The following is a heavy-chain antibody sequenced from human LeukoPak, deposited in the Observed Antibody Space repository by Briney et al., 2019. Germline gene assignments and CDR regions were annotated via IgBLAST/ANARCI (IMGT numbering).Heavy chain of an antibody. CDR2: ISYNNGSI. CDR3: AKGISTKWNYADHFDY. Sequence: GRSLRLSCSASGFTFDKYAMLWVRQAPGKGLAWVEGISYNNGSIGYADYVKVRLTISRDNANNSLYLQMNSLRAEDTALYYCAKGISTKWNYADHFDYWGQGTLVTVSS. J-gene: IGHJ4*02. D-gene: IGHD1-7*01. CDR1: GFTFDKYA. V-gene: IGHV3-9*01.